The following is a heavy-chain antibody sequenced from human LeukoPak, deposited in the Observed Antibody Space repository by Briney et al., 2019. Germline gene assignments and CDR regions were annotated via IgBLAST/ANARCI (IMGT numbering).Heavy chain of an antibody. CDR2: INHSGST. D-gene: IGHD2-8*02. J-gene: IGHJ5*02. CDR1: GGSFSGYY. V-gene: IGHV4-34*01. Sequence: SETLSLTCAVYGGSFSGYYWSWIRQPPGKGLEWIGEINHSGSTNYNPSLKSRVTISVDTSKNQFSLKLSSVTAADTAVYYCAGSFWSFDPWGQGTLVTVSS. CDR3: AGSFWSFDP.